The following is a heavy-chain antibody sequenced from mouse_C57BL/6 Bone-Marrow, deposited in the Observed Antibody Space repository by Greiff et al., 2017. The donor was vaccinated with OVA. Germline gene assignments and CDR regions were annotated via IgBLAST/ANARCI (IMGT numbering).Heavy chain of an antibody. V-gene: IGHV1-9*01. J-gene: IGHJ3*01. CDR1: GYTFTGYG. Sequence: ESGAELMKPGASVKLSCKATGYTFTGYGIEWVKQRPGHGLEWIGEILPGGGSTNYNEKFKGKATFTADTSSTTAYMQLSSLTTVDSAIYYVDRSQLGRTAWFAYWGQGTLVTVSA. CDR3: DRSQLGRTAWFAY. D-gene: IGHD4-1*02. CDR2: ILPGGGST.